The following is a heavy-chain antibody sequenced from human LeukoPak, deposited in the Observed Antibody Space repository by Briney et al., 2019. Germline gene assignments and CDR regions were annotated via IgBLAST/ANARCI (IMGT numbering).Heavy chain of an antibody. CDR3: AKDRAPTTGSSDY. CDR2: ISGSGGST. J-gene: IGHJ4*02. V-gene: IGHV3-23*01. D-gene: IGHD3-10*01. Sequence: QRGGTLRLSCAASGFIFSSYGMSWVRQAPGKGLEWVSGISGSGGSTYYADSVKGRFTISRDSSKNTLYLQMNSLRAEDTAVYYCAKDRAPTTGSSDYWGQGTLVTVSS. CDR1: GFIFSSYG.